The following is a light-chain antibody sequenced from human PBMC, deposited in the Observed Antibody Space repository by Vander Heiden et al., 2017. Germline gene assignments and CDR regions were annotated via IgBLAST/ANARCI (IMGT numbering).Light chain of an antibody. V-gene: IGLV3-1*01. CDR3: QAWDSRAVI. J-gene: IGLJ2*01. CDR1: KLGNKY. Sequence: SSELTQPPSVSVSPGQTANIPCSGDKLGNKYVSWYQQKPGQPPVLVIYQNTKRPSEIPERISGSNSGNTATLTISGTQAMDEADYYCQAWDSRAVIFGGGTTLTV. CDR2: QNT.